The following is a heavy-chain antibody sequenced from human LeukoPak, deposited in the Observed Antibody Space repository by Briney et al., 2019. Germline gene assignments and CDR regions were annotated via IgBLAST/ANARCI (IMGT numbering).Heavy chain of an antibody. CDR2: INPNSGGT. CDR1: AYTFTCYY. D-gene: IGHD4-17*01. CDR3: AESKVTTRWFDP. Sequence: ASVKLSCKSSAYTFTCYYMHWVRHAPRQGLELMGWINPNSGGTNYAKKFQGRVTMTRDASISTAYMELSRLRSDDTAVYYCAESKVTTRWFDPWAREPWSPCPQ. V-gene: IGHV1-2*02. J-gene: IGHJ5*02.